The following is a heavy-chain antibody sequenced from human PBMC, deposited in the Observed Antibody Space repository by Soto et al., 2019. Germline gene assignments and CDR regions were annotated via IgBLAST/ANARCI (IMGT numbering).Heavy chain of an antibody. D-gene: IGHD2-8*01. V-gene: IGHV1-2*04. CDR1: GDSFTDYH. CDR2: INPKSGGT. Sequence: ASVKVSCKAAGDSFTDYHIHWVRRAPGQGLEWLGRINPKSGGTSTAQKFQGWVTMTTDTSISTPSMELTRLTSDDTAIYYCARGDATDYSNGVCCFFYIHDTDVWG. J-gene: IGHJ6*02. CDR3: ARGDATDYSNGVCCFFYIHDTDV.